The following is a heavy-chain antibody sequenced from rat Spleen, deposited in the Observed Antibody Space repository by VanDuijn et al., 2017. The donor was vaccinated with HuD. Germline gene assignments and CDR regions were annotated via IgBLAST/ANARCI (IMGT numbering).Heavy chain of an antibody. CDR2: ISYDGITT. Sequence: EVQLVESGGGLVQPGRSLKLSCAASGFTFNNYGMAWVRQAPTKGLEWVAAISYDGITTYYRDSVRGRFTISSDNAKTTLSLQMDSLRSEDTATYYCARRHYGYTDYFDYWGQGVMVTVSS. CDR1: GFTFNNYG. J-gene: IGHJ2*01. V-gene: IGHV5-29*01. CDR3: ARRHYGYTDYFDY. D-gene: IGHD1-9*01.